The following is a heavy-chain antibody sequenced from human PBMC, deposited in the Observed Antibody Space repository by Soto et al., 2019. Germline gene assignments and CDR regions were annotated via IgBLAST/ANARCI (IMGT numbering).Heavy chain of an antibody. D-gene: IGHD3-22*01. CDR3: ARGNYYDSQYYYYYYGMDV. Sequence: GASVKVSCKASGYTFTSYGISWVRQAPGQGLERMGWISAYNGNTNYAQKLRGRVTMTTDTSTSTAYMELRSLRSDDTAVYYCARGNYYDSQYYYYYYGMDVWGQGTTVTVS. J-gene: IGHJ6*02. V-gene: IGHV1-18*01. CDR2: ISAYNGNT. CDR1: GYTFTSYG.